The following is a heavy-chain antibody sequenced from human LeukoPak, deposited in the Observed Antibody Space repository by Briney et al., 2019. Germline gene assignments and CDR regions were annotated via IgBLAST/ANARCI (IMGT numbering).Heavy chain of an antibody. V-gene: IGHV4-31*03. CDR3: ARRRVVVASTDGASGAFDI. CDR2: IYYSGST. D-gene: IGHD2-15*01. CDR1: DGSISSGGYY. Sequence: SQTLSLTCTVSDGSISSGGYYWCWIRQHPGKGLEWIGYIYYSGSTYYNPSLRSRVTISVDTSKNQFSLNLSSVTAADTAVYFSARRRVVVASTDGASGAFDIWGQGTMVTVSS. J-gene: IGHJ3*02.